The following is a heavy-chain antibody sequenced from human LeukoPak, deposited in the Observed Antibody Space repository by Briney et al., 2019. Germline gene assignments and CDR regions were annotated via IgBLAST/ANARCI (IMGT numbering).Heavy chain of an antibody. D-gene: IGHD6-19*01. CDR2: INPNSGGT. CDR3: ARDLSLAVPVQGY. CDR1: GYTFTGYY. J-gene: IGHJ4*02. V-gene: IGHV1-2*02. Sequence: ASVKVSCKASGYTFTGYYMHWVRQAPGQGLEWMGWINPNSGGTNYAQKFQGRVTMTGDTSISTAYMELSRLRSDDTAVYYCARDLSLAVPVQGYSGQGTLVTVSS.